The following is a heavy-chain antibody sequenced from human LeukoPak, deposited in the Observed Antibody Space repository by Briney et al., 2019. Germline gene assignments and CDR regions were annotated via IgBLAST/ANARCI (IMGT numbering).Heavy chain of an antibody. V-gene: IGHV3-30-3*01. CDR2: ISYDGSNK. D-gene: IGHD5-12*01. J-gene: IGHJ4*02. CDR1: GFTFSSYA. Sequence: GGSLRLSCAASGFTFSSYAMHWVRQAPGKGLEWVAVISYDGSNKYYADSVKGRFTISRDNSKNTLYLQMNSLRAEDTAVYYCARDFFSGYDADYWGQGTLVTVSS. CDR3: ARDFFSGYDADY.